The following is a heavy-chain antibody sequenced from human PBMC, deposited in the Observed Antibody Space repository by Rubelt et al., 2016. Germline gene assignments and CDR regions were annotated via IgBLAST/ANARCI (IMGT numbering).Heavy chain of an antibody. J-gene: IGHJ4*02. CDR3: ARAPPIAAAGPFWAFRWANFDY. CDR2: IYYSGST. V-gene: IGHV4-4*02. D-gene: IGHD6-13*01. Sequence: QVQLQESGPGLVKPSGTLSLTCAVSGGSISSSNWWSWVRQPPGKGLEWIGSIYYSGSTYYNPSLKSRVTISVDTSKNQFSLKLSSVTAADTAVYYCARAPPIAAAGPFWAFRWANFDYWGQGTLVTVSS. CDR1: GGSISSSNW.